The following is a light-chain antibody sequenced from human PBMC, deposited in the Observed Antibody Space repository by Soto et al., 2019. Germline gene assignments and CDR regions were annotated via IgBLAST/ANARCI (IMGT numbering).Light chain of an antibody. J-gene: IGKJ1*01. CDR2: GAS. Sequence: EIVMTQSPATLSVSPGERATLSCRASQSVSSNLAWYQQKPGQAPRLLIYGASTRATGIPARFSGSGSGTEFTLTISSLQYEDFAVYYCQQYMAFGQGTKVDIK. CDR1: QSVSSN. CDR3: QQYMA. V-gene: IGKV3-15*01.